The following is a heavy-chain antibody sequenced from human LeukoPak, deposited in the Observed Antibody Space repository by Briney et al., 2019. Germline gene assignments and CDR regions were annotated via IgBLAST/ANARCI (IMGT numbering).Heavy chain of an antibody. CDR3: ARDPGSGFYYFDY. CDR2: IYYSGST. D-gene: IGHD3-10*01. V-gene: IGHV4-59*01. J-gene: IGHJ4*02. Sequence: SETLSLTCTVSGGSISNYYWSWIRQPPGKGLEWIGYIYYSGSTNYNPSLRSRVTISVDTSKNQFSLRLSSVTAADTAVYYCARDPGSGFYYFDYWGQGTLVTVSS. CDR1: GGSISNYY.